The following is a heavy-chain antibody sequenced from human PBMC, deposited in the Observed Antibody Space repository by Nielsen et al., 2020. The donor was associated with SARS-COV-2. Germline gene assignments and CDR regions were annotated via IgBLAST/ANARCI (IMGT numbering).Heavy chain of an antibody. V-gene: IGHV3-30*18. J-gene: IGHJ4*02. CDR2: ISYDGSNK. CDR3: AKVGGTMIADY. CDR1: GFTFSSYG. D-gene: IGHD3-22*01. Sequence: GESLKISCAASGFTFSSYGMHWVRQAPGKGLEWVAVISYDGSNKYYADSVKGRFTISRDNSKNTLYLQMNSLRAEDTAVYYCAKVGGTMIADYWGQGTLVTVSS.